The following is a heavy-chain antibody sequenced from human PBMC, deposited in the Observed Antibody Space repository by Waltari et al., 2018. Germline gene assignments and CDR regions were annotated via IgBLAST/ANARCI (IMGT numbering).Heavy chain of an antibody. CDR2: INIGGAT. V-gene: IGHV3-53*01. J-gene: IGHJ5*02. CDR3: ARQLGYTYALGS. Sequence: EVQLVESGGTLIQPGGSLRLSCAISGVAVSANFFTWVRQAPGKGLECVSVINIGGATDYADSVRGRFTISRDSSKNTLYLQMNSLRVDDTAIYYCARQLGYTYALGSWGQGTLVTVSS. CDR1: GVAVSANF. D-gene: IGHD5-18*01.